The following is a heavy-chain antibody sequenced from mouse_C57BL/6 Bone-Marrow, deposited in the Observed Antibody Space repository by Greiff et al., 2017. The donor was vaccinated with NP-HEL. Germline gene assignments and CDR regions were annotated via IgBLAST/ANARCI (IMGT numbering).Heavy chain of an antibody. V-gene: IGHV1-63*01. Sequence: QVQLQQSGAELVRPGTSVKMSCKASGYTFTNYWIGWAKQRPGHGLEWIGDIYPGGGYTNYNEKFKGKATLTADKSSSTAYMQFSSLTSEDSAIYYCARRGYDGYVHYAMDYWGQGTSVTVSS. D-gene: IGHD2-3*01. J-gene: IGHJ4*01. CDR2: IYPGGGYT. CDR3: ARRGYDGYVHYAMDY. CDR1: GYTFTNYW.